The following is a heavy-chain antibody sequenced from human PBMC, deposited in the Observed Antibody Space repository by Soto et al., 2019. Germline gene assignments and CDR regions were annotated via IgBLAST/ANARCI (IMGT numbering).Heavy chain of an antibody. Sequence: SVKVSCKASGGTFSSYAISWVRQAPGQGLEWMGGIIPIFGTANYAQKLQGRVTITADESASTAYMELSSLRSEDTAVYYCARPLGWRDALDIRGQGTMVTVSS. CDR1: GGTFSSYA. J-gene: IGHJ3*02. D-gene: IGHD6-19*01. CDR2: IIPIFGTA. V-gene: IGHV1-69*13. CDR3: ARPLGWRDALDI.